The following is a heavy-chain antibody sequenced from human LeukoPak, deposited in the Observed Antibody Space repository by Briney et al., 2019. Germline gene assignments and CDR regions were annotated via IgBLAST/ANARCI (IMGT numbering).Heavy chain of an antibody. CDR3: ARVAAGAEAHTLHYHYMDV. CDR1: GFTFSIYS. V-gene: IGHV3-21*01. CDR2: ISSTSMYI. J-gene: IGHJ6*03. D-gene: IGHD6-13*01. Sequence: GGSLRLSCAASGFTFSIYSMTWVRQAPGKGLEWVSSISSTSMYIYYADSMRGRFTISRDNAENSLFLQIDSLGVEVTAVYSCARVAAGAEAHTLHYHYMDVWGKGTTVTVSS.